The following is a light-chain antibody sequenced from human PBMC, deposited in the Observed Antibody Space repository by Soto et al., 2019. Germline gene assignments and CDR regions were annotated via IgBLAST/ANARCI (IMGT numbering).Light chain of an antibody. CDR3: QQRSNWPIT. CDR2: DAS. Sequence: EIVLTQSPATLSLSPGERATLSCGASQSVSNSYLAWYQQKPGLAPRLLIYDASSTATGIPDRFSGSGSGTEFTLTISRLEPEDFAVYYCQQRSNWPITFGQGTRLEIK. V-gene: IGKV3D-20*02. J-gene: IGKJ5*01. CDR1: QSVSNSY.